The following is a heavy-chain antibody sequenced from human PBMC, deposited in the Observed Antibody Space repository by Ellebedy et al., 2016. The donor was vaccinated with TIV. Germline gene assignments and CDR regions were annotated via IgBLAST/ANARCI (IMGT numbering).Heavy chain of an antibody. J-gene: IGHJ4*02. CDR3: AIIGKNSGWYSSFDY. V-gene: IGHV1-24*01. CDR2: FDPEDGET. D-gene: IGHD6-19*01. CDR1: GYTLTELS. Sequence: ASVKVSXXVSGYTLTELSMHWVRQAPGKGLEWMGGFDPEDGETIYAQKFQGRVTMTEDTSTDTAYMELSSLRSEDTAVYYCAIIGKNSGWYSSFDYWGQGTLVTVSS.